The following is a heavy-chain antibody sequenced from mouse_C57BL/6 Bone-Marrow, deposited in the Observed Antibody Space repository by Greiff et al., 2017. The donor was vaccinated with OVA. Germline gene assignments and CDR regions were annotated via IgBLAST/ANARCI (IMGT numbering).Heavy chain of an antibody. CDR3: ARNGPITTVVATRDYFDY. V-gene: IGHV1-82*01. Sequence: VQLQQSGPELVKPGASVKISCKASGYAFSSSWMNWVKQRPGKGLEWIGRIYPGDGDTNCNGKFKGQATLTADKSSSTAYMQLSSLTSEDSAVYFGARNGPITTVVATRDYFDYWGQGTTLTVSS. CDR1: GYAFSSSW. J-gene: IGHJ2*01. D-gene: IGHD1-1*01. CDR2: IYPGDGDT.